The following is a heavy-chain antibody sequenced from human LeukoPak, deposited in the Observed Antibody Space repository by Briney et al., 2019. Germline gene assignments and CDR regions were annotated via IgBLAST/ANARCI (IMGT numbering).Heavy chain of an antibody. D-gene: IGHD6-6*01. Sequence: GGSLRLSCAASGFTFSSYGMHWVRQAPGKGLEWVAFIRYDGSNKYHADSVKGRFTISRDNSKNTLYLQMNSLRAEDTAVYYCAKDGIAAGPSLDYWGQGTLVTVSS. CDR3: AKDGIAAGPSLDY. CDR1: GFTFSSYG. J-gene: IGHJ4*02. V-gene: IGHV3-30*02. CDR2: IRYDGSNK.